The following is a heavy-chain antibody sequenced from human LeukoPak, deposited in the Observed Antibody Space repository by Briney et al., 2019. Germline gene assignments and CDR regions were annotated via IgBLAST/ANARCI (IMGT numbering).Heavy chain of an antibody. Sequence: GRSLRLSCAASGFTFSSYAMHWVRQAPGKGLEGVAVISYDVNYKYYADSVKGRFTISRDNSKNTLYLQMNSPRAEDTAVYYCARELSRDCNFDYWGQGTLVTVSS. D-gene: IGHD2-21*02. CDR3: ARELSRDCNFDY. CDR1: GFTFSSYA. J-gene: IGHJ4*02. V-gene: IGHV3-30*04. CDR2: ISYDVNYK.